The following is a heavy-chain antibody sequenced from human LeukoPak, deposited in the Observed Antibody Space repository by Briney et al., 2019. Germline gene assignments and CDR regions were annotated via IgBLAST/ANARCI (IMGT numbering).Heavy chain of an antibody. CDR2: INHSGST. D-gene: IGHD6-13*01. CDR3: ARHKGAYSSSWYFAFDI. CDR1: GGSFSGYY. J-gene: IGHJ3*02. V-gene: IGHV4-34*01. Sequence: PSETLSLTCAVYGGSFSGYYWSWIRQPPGKGLEWIGEINHSGSTNYNPSLKSRVTISVDTSKNQFSLKLSSVTAADTAVYYCARHKGAYSSSWYFAFDIWGQGTMVTVSS.